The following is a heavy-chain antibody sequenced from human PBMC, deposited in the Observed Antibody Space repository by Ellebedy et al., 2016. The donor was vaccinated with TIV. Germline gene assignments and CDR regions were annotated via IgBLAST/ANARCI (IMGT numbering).Heavy chain of an antibody. V-gene: IGHV3-23*01. CDR1: GFTFRNTW. Sequence: GGSLRLSCAASGFTFRNTWMNRVRQAPGKGLEWVSAISGSGGSTYYADSVKGRFTISRGNSKNTLYLQMDSLRAEDTAVYYCARGGVRAAIRYFDLWGRGTLVTVSS. D-gene: IGHD6-13*01. CDR3: ARGGVRAAIRYFDL. J-gene: IGHJ2*01. CDR2: ISGSGGST.